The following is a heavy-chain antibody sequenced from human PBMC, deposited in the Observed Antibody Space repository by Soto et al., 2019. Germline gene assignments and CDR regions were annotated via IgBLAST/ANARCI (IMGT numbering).Heavy chain of an antibody. CDR2: IYYSGST. V-gene: IGHV4-61*01. J-gene: IGHJ6*02. Sequence: SETLSLTCTVSGGSVSSGSYYWSWIRQPPGKGLEWIGYIYYSGSTNYNPSLKSRVTISVDTSKNQFSLKLSSVTAADTAVYYCAXDTSVGARIDYYYGMDVWGQGTTVTVSS. CDR3: AXDTSVGARIDYYYGMDV. CDR1: GGSVSSGSYY. D-gene: IGHD1-26*01.